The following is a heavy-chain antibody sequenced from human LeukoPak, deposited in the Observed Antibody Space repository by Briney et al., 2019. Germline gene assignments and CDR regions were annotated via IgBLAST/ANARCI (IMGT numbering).Heavy chain of an antibody. CDR1: GGSISSYY. J-gene: IGHJ3*02. CDR3: ASGGSGGASGVFDI. D-gene: IGHD6-19*01. V-gene: IGHV4-59*01. CDR2: IYYSGST. Sequence: SETLSLTCTVSGGSISSYYWSWIRQPPGKGLEWIGYIYYSGSTNYNPSLKSRVTISVDTSKNQFSLKLSSVTAADTAVYYCASGGSGGASGVFDIWGKGTMVTVSS.